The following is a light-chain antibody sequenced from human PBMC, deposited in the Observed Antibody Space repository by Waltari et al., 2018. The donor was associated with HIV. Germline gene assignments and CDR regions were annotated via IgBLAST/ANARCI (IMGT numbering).Light chain of an antibody. CDR1: TSNIGNDF. V-gene: IGLV1-51*01. CDR2: QPE. Sequence: QSVLTQPPSVSAAPGQKVTISCSASTSNIGNDFVSWYQHLPGTAPKPLIFQPEKEPSEIPGRFSGSKAGTTATLAITGLRAGDEADYYCVTWDGSRSAVVFGGETKLTVL. J-gene: IGLJ3*02. CDR3: VTWDGSRSAVV.